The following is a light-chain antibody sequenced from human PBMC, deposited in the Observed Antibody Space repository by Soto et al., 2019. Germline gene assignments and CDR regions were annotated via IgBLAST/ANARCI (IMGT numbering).Light chain of an antibody. CDR2: EVN. V-gene: IGLV2-14*01. Sequence: QSALTQPASVSGSPGQSITISCTGTSSDVGGYNYVSWYQQNPGKAPKLMIYEVNNRPSGASNRFSGSKSGNTASLTISGPQAEDEADYYCSSYTNSNTWVFGGGTKLTVL. CDR3: SSYTNSNTWV. CDR1: SSDVGGYNY. J-gene: IGLJ3*02.